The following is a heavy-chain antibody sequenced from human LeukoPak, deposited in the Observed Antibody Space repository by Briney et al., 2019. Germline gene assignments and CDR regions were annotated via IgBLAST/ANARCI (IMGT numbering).Heavy chain of an antibody. J-gene: IGHJ4*02. CDR1: GFTFSSFA. CDR2: ISGRDGST. V-gene: IGHV3-23*01. CDR3: ATTGYSNRNY. D-gene: IGHD6-13*01. Sequence: GGSLRLSCAASGFTFSSFAMGWVRQAPGKGLQWVSSISGRDGSTYYAASVKGRFTISRDNSKNTLYLQMNSLRDEDTAVYYCATTGYSNRNYWGQGTLVTVSS.